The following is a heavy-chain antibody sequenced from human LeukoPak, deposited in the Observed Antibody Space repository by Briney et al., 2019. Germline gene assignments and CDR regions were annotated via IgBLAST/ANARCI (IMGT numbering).Heavy chain of an antibody. V-gene: IGHV3-23*01. CDR1: GFTFSSYA. CDR2: ISGSGGST. J-gene: IGHJ3*02. D-gene: IGHD2-2*01. CDR3: AKVRFGCSSTSCLDAFDI. Sequence: GGSLRLSCAASGFTFSSYAMSWVRQAPGKGLEWVSSISGSGGSTYYADSVKGRFTISRDNSKNTLYLPMNSLRAEDTAVYYCAKVRFGCSSTSCLDAFDIWGQGTMVTVSS.